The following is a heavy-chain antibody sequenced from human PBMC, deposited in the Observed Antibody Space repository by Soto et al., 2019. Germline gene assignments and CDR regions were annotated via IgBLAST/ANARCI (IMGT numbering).Heavy chain of an antibody. V-gene: IGHV4-34*01. CDR2: INHSGST. D-gene: IGHD2-15*01. J-gene: IGHJ5*02. CDR1: GGSFSGYY. CDR3: ARECLHTTVVVVAATRRGFDP. Sequence: QVQLQQWGAGLLKPSETLSLTCAVYGGSFSGYYWSWIRRPPGKGLEWIGEINHSGSTNYNPSLKSRVTISVDTSKNQFSLKLSSVTAADTAVYYCARECLHTTVVVVAATRRGFDPWGQGTLVTVSS.